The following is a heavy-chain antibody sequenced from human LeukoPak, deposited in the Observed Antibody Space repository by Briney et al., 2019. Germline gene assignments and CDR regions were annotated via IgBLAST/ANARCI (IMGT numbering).Heavy chain of an antibody. CDR2: VSAYNGNT. CDR1: GGTFSSYA. D-gene: IGHD3-22*01. Sequence: ASVKVSCKASGGTFSSYAISWVRQAPGQGLEWMGWVSAYNGNTNYAQKLQGRVTMTTDTSTSTAYMELRSLRSDDTAVYYCASQNYYDSSGYYRHWGQGTLVTVSS. J-gene: IGHJ4*02. CDR3: ASQNYYDSSGYYRH. V-gene: IGHV1-18*01.